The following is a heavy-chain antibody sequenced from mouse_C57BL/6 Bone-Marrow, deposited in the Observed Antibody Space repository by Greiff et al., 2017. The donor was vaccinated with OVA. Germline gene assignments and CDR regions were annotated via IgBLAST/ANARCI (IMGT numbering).Heavy chain of an antibody. CDR1: GFSLTSYG. CDR2: IWSGGST. J-gene: IGHJ4*01. Sequence: VQLQESGPGLVQPSQSLSITCTVSGFSLTSYGVHWVRQSPGKGLEWLGVIWSGGSTDYNAAFISRLSISKDNSKSQVFFKMNSLQADDTAIYYCARNYDGYYDYYAMDCWGQGTSVTVSS. CDR3: ARNYDGYYDYYAMDC. V-gene: IGHV2-2*01. D-gene: IGHD2-3*01.